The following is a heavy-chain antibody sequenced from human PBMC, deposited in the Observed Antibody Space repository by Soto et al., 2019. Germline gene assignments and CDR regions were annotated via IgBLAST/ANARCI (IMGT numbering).Heavy chain of an antibody. V-gene: IGHV1-46*01. CDR3: AKGRRNTF. J-gene: IGHJ4*02. D-gene: IGHD3-10*01. Sequence: QVQLLQSGAEVKKPGASVKISCKASGYTFSFDYLSWVRRAPGQGLQWMGKINPDGGATTYAQSVQGRVSITSDASTGTVYMELSSLTSDDTAGYYCAKGRRNTFWGQGTLVSVSS. CDR1: GYTFSFDY. CDR2: INPDGGAT.